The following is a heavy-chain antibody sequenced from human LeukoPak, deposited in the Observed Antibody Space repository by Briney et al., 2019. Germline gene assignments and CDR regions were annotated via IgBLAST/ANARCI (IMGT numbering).Heavy chain of an antibody. J-gene: IGHJ6*04. V-gene: IGHV1-18*04. Sequence: GASVKVSCKASGYTFTSYGISWVRQAPGQGLEWMGWISGYNGNTDYAQRLQGRITMTTDTSTSTAYMELRSLRSDDTAVYYCARDRGLRYSYGHYGMDVWGKGTTVTVSS. CDR1: GYTFTSYG. D-gene: IGHD5-18*01. CDR2: ISGYNGNT. CDR3: ARDRGLRYSYGHYGMDV.